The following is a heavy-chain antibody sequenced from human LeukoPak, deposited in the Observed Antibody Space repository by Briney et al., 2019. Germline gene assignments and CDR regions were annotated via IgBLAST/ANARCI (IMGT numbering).Heavy chain of an antibody. J-gene: IGHJ4*02. CDR3: AKDRSYYDFWSGYCFDY. Sequence: PGGSLRLSCAASGFTFSSYGMHWVRQAPGKGLEWVAFIRYDGSNKYYADSVKGRFTISGDNSKNTLYLQMNSLRAEDTAVYYCAKDRSYYDFWSGYCFDYWGQGTLVTVSS. D-gene: IGHD3-3*01. V-gene: IGHV3-30*02. CDR2: IRYDGSNK. CDR1: GFTFSSYG.